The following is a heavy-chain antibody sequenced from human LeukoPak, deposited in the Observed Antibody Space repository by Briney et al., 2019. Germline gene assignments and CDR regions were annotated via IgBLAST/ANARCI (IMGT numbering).Heavy chain of an antibody. CDR2: IYTSGST. D-gene: IGHD3-22*01. J-gene: IGHJ4*02. V-gene: IGHV4-4*07. CDR3: ARGTYYYDSSGFYKLDY. Sequence: PSETLSLTCTVSGGSITSYYWSWIRQPAGKGLEWIGRIYTSGSTNYNPSLKSRVTMSVDTSKNQFSLKLISVTAADTAVYYCARGTYYYDSSGFYKLDYWGQGTLVTVSS. CDR1: GGSITSYY.